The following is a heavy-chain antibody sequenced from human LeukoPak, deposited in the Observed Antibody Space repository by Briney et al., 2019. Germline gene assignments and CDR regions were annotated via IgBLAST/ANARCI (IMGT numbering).Heavy chain of an antibody. J-gene: IGHJ3*02. D-gene: IGHD7-27*01. V-gene: IGHV3-7*05. Sequence: PGGSLRLSCAASAFTFRTYWMSWVRQAPGKGLEWVAMIKPDGSEKYYVDSVKGLFTISRDNAKNSLYLQMTSLRAEDTAVYYCARDRVYLGREDAFDIWGQGTMVTVSS. CDR2: IKPDGSEK. CDR3: ARDRVYLGREDAFDI. CDR1: AFTFRTYW.